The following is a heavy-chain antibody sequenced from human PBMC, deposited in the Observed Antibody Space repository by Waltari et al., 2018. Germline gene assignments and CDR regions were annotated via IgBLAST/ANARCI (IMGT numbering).Heavy chain of an antibody. J-gene: IGHJ5*02. Sequence: QVQLQQWGAGLLKPSETLSLTCAVYGGSFSGYYWSWIRQPQGKGLEWIGEINHSGSTNYNPSLKSRVTISVDTSKNQFSLKLSSVTAADTAVYYCARASLLLWFGAHHWFDPWGQGTLVTVSS. V-gene: IGHV4-34*01. CDR1: GGSFSGYY. CDR2: INHSGST. D-gene: IGHD3-10*01. CDR3: ARASLLLWFGAHHWFDP.